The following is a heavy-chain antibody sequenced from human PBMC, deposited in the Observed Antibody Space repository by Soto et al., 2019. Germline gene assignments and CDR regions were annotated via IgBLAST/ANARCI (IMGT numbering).Heavy chain of an antibody. Sequence: GGSLRLSCAASGFTFSDSYMSWIRQAPGKGLEWISYITFSGNTVYYADSLRGRFTISRDNAKNSLYLQMNRLRAEDTAVYYCARVSWREKYGMDVWGQGTTVTVSS. CDR2: ITFSGNTV. J-gene: IGHJ6*02. V-gene: IGHV3-11*01. CDR3: ARVSWREKYGMDV. CDR1: GFTFSDSY.